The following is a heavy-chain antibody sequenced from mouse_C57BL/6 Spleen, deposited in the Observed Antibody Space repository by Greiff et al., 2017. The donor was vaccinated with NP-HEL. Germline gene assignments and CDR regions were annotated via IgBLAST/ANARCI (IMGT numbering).Heavy chain of an antibody. CDR1: GYTFTSYW. J-gene: IGHJ3*01. Sequence: VQLQQPGAELVKPGASVKMSCKASGYTFTSYWITWVKQRPGQGLEWIGDIYPGSGSTNYNEKFKSKATLTVDTSSSTAYMQLSSLTSEDSAVYYCARSRDGYDDGFAYWGQGTLVTVSA. CDR3: ARSRDGYDDGFAY. D-gene: IGHD2-2*01. CDR2: IYPGSGST. V-gene: IGHV1-55*01.